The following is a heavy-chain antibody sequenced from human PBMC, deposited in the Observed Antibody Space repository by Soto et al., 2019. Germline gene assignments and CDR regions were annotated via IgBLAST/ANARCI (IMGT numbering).Heavy chain of an antibody. J-gene: IGHJ6*02. CDR3: ARVLLRVLVHYYYYGMDV. CDR2: IIPIFGTA. V-gene: IGHV1-69*12. Sequence: QVQLVQSGAEVKKPGSSVKVSCKASGGTFSSYAISWVRQAPGQGLEWMGGIIPIFGTANYAQKFQGRVTITAAESTSTAYMELSSLRSEDTAVYYCARVLLRVLVHYYYYGMDVWGQGTTVTVSS. CDR1: GGTFSSYA. D-gene: IGHD2-21*02.